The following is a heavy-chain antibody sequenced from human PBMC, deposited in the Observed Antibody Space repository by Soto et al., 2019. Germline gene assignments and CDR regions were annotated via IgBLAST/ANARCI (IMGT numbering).Heavy chain of an antibody. CDR3: AMGLAAAGPLDY. Sequence: GGSLRLSCAASGFTFSSSAMSWVRQAPGRGLEWVSAISGSGGTPYYADSVKGRFTISRDNSRNTLYLVLNSLRAEDTAVYYCAMGLAAAGPLDYWGQGTLVTVSS. CDR1: GFTFSSSA. CDR2: ISGSGGTP. D-gene: IGHD6-13*01. V-gene: IGHV3-23*01. J-gene: IGHJ4*02.